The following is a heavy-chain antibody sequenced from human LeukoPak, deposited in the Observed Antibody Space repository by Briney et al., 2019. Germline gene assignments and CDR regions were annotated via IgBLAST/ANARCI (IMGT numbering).Heavy chain of an antibody. Sequence: LRLSCAASGFTFSSYAMSWIRQPPGKGLEWIGYISYSGTPHYTPSLKSRVAISLDTSKSQFSLRLNSVTAADTAVYFCAREKGYSYGSSSNNWFDPWGQGILVTVSS. V-gene: IGHV4-30-2*05. CDR1: GFTFSSYA. J-gene: IGHJ5*02. D-gene: IGHD3-22*01. CDR3: AREKGYSYGSSSNNWFDP. CDR2: ISYSGTP.